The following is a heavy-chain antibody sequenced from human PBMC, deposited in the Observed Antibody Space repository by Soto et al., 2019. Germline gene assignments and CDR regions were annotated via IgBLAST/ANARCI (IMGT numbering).Heavy chain of an antibody. CDR2: ISGSGGST. V-gene: IGHV3-23*01. J-gene: IGHJ4*02. CDR1: GFTFSSYA. Sequence: PGGSLRLSCAASGFTFSSYAMSWVRQAPGKGLEWVSAISGSGGSTYYADSVKGRVTISRDNSKNTVYLEMNSLRAEDTAVYYCAKVLIAVAGRSDSFDYWGQGTLVTVSS. D-gene: IGHD6-19*01. CDR3: AKVLIAVAGRSDSFDY.